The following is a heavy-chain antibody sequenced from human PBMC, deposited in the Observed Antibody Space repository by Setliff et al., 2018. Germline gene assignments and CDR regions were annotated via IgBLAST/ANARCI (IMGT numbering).Heavy chain of an antibody. CDR3: ARGIRYYDILTGYQVPTSGLDY. CDR1: GGTFSSYA. V-gene: IGHV1-69*05. D-gene: IGHD3-9*01. J-gene: IGHJ4*02. Sequence: ASVKVSCKASGGTFSSYAISWVRQAPGQGLEWMGGIIPIFGTANYAQKFQGRVTITTDESTTTAYMELSSLRCEDTAVYYCARGIRYYDILTGYQVPTSGLDYWGQGTLVTVSS. CDR2: IIPIFGTA.